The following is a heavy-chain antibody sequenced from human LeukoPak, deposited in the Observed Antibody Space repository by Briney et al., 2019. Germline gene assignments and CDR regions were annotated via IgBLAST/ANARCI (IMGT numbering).Heavy chain of an antibody. Sequence: GASVKVSCKASGGTFSSYAISWVRQAPGQELEWMGGIIPIFGTANYAQKFQGRVTITADESTSTAYMELSSLRSEDTAVYYCARGSLVAAGTVLGRLGFAGEEEWGQGTLVTVSS. V-gene: IGHV1-69*13. CDR2: IIPIFGTA. D-gene: IGHD6-13*01. CDR1: GGTFSSYA. J-gene: IGHJ4*02. CDR3: ARGSLVAAGTVLGRLGFAGEEE.